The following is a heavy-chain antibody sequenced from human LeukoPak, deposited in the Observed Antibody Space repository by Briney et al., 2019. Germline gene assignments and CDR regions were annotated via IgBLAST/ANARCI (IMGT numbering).Heavy chain of an antibody. J-gene: IGHJ6*04. CDR1: GVTLSSDA. CDR3: AELGITMTGGV. D-gene: IGHD3-10*02. CDR2: ISGSGGST. Sequence: GGSLRLSCAASGVTLSSDAVSWVRQALGEGVEWGSAISGSGGSTYYAESVKGGVTLSRENSQRTLCLQMNSLRAGDTAVYYCAELGITMTGGVWGKGTTVTISS. V-gene: IGHV3-23*01.